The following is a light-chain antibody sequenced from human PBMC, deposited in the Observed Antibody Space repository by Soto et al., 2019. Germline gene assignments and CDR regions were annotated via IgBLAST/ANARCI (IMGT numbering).Light chain of an antibody. CDR1: QTISSW. CDR3: QHYNSYSEA. CDR2: KAS. J-gene: IGKJ1*01. V-gene: IGKV1-5*03. Sequence: DIQMTQSPSTLSGSVGDRVTITCRASQTISSWLAWYQQKPGKAPKLLIYKASTLKSGVPSRFSASGSGTEFTLTISSLQPDDFATYYCQHYNSYSEACGQGTKVDIK.